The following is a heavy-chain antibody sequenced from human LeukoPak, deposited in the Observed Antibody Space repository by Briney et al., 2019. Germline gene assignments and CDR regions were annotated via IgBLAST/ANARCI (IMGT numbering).Heavy chain of an antibody. J-gene: IGHJ3*02. CDR2: ISGSGGST. V-gene: IGHV3-23*01. CDR1: GFTFSSYA. CDR3: ANKWGLITMVRGVIRDFAFDI. D-gene: IGHD3-10*01. Sequence: GGSLRLSCAASGFTFSSYAMSWVRQAPGKGLEWVSAISGSGGSTYYADSVKGRFTISGDNSKNTLYLQMNSLRAEDTAVYYCANKWGLITMVRGVIRDFAFDIWGQGTMVTVSS.